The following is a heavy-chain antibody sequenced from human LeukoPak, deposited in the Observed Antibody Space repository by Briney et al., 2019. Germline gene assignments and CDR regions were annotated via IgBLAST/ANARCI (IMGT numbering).Heavy chain of an antibody. J-gene: IGHJ5*02. CDR2: IRYDGSNK. V-gene: IGHV3-30*02. CDR1: GFTFSSYG. CDR3: AMGLLRFGTGGFDP. D-gene: IGHD3-10*01. Sequence: GGSLRLSCAASGFTFSSYGMHWVRQAPGKGLEWVAFIRYDGSNKYYADSVKGRFTISRDNSKNTLYLQMNSLRAEDTAVYYCAMGLLRFGTGGFDPWGQGTLVTVSS.